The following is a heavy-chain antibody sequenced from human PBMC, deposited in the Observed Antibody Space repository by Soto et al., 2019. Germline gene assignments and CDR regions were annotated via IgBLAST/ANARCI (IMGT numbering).Heavy chain of an antibody. Sequence: GVSLRLSCAVSGFTFSDYAMTWVRQAPGKGLEWVSGISSSGGNTYYADSVKGRFTITRDNSKNTLSLQMDSLRAEDTAVYYCAKNGASSKTWYMWYYALDVWGQGTTVTVSS. V-gene: IGHV3-23*01. D-gene: IGHD6-13*01. CDR1: GFTFSDYA. CDR2: ISSSGGNT. J-gene: IGHJ6*02. CDR3: AKNGASSKTWYMWYYALDV.